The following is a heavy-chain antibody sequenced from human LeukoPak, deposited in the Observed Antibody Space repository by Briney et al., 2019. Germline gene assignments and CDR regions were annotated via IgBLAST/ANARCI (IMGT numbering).Heavy chain of an antibody. Sequence: WASVKVSCKASGYTFTSYDINWVRQATGQGLEWMGWMNPNSGNTGYAQKIQGRVTMTRDTSISTAYLELSSLRSEDTAVYYCGRATSGSGSAYFDYWGQGTLVTVSS. D-gene: IGHD3-10*01. V-gene: IGHV1-8*01. CDR2: MNPNSGNT. CDR3: GRATSGSGSAYFDY. J-gene: IGHJ4*02. CDR1: GYTFTSYD.